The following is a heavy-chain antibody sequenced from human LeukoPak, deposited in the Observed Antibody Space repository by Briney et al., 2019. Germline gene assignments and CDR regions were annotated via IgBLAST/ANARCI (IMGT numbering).Heavy chain of an antibody. J-gene: IGHJ4*02. D-gene: IGHD3-22*01. CDR3: ARVTRDSSGYYTEEGFDY. Sequence: ASVKVSCKASGYTFTSYYMHWVRQAPGQGLEWMGIINPSGGSTSYAQKFQGRVTMTRDMSTSTVYMELSSLRSEDTAVYYCARVTRDSSGYYTEEGFDYWGQGTLVTVSS. CDR1: GYTFTSYY. V-gene: IGHV1-46*01. CDR2: INPSGGST.